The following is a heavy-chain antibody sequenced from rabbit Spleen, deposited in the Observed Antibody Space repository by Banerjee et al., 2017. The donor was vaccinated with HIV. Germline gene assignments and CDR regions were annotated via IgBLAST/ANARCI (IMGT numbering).Heavy chain of an antibody. Sequence: QEQLEESGGDLVKPEGSLTLTCKASGFSFSSSDYICWVRQAPGKGLEWISCIAGSSSGFTYSATWAKGRFTISKASSTTVTLQMTSLTAADTAIYFCARDTGSSFSSYGMDLWGPGTLVTVS. V-gene: IGHV1S45*01. CDR1: GFSFSSSDY. CDR3: ARDTGSSFSSYGMDL. J-gene: IGHJ6*01. D-gene: IGHD8-1*01. CDR2: IAGSSSGFT.